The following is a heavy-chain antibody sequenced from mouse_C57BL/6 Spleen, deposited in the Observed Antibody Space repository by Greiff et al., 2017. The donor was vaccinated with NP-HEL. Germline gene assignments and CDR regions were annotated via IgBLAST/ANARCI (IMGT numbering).Heavy chain of an antibody. V-gene: IGHV5-4*01. CDR1: GFTFSSYA. CDR2: ISDGGSYT. Sequence: DVQLQESGGGLVKPGGSLKLSCAASGFTFSSYAMSWVRQTPEKRLEWVATISDGGSYTYYPDNVKGRFTISRDNAKNNLYLQMSHLKSEDTAMYYCAREDYGTPGDYWGQGTSVTVSS. J-gene: IGHJ4*01. CDR3: AREDYGTPGDY. D-gene: IGHD1-1*01.